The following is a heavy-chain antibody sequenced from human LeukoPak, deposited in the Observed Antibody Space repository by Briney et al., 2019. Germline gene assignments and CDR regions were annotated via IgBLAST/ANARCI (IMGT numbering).Heavy chain of an antibody. D-gene: IGHD6-25*01. V-gene: IGHV1-2*02. CDR1: GYTFTGYY. J-gene: IGHJ4*02. CDR3: ARDSTAAAGSYFDY. CDR2: IDLNNGAT. Sequence: ASAKVSCKASGYTFTGYYMHWVRQAPGQGPEWMGWIDLNNGATKYAPKFQGRVTITRDTSINTAYMELSSLTSDDTAVYYCARDSTAAAGSYFDYWGQGTLVTVSS.